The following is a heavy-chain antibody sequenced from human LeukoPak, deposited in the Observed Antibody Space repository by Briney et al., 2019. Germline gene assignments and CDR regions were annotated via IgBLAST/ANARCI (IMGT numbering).Heavy chain of an antibody. CDR2: MYSGGST. V-gene: IGHV3-66*01. D-gene: IGHD1-26*01. Sequence: GGSLRLSCAASGFTVSSYYMTWVRQAPGKGLEWVSVMYSGGSTYYADSVKGRVAISRDNSQNTVFLQMNSVRVEDTAVYYCARKWELPDYWGQGTLVTVSS. CDR3: ARKWELPDY. CDR1: GFTVSSYY. J-gene: IGHJ4*02.